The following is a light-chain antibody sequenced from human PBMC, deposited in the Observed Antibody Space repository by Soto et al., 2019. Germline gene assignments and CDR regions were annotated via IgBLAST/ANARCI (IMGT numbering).Light chain of an antibody. J-gene: IGLJ2*01. CDR3: ASYTRTTTLV. V-gene: IGLV2-14*01. Sequence: QSVLTQPASVSGSPGQSITISCTGTISDIGGYNFISWYQHHPGKAPKLVIYDVNNRPSGISYRFSGSKSGNTVSLTISGLQAEDEADYYCASYTRTTTLVFGGGTKVTAL. CDR2: DVN. CDR1: ISDIGGYNF.